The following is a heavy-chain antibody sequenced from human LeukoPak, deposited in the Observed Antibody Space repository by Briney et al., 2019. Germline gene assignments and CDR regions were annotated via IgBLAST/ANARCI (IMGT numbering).Heavy chain of an antibody. D-gene: IGHD6-13*01. CDR1: GYTFTSYG. V-gene: IGHV1-18*01. CDR3: AREGAAAGTPVNYYYYGMDV. Sequence: GASVKVSCKASGYTFTSYGISWVRQAPGQGLEWMGWISAYNGNTNYAQKLQGRVTMTTDTSTSTAYMELRSLRSDDTAVYYCAREGAAAGTPVNYYYYGMDVWGQGTTVTVSS. J-gene: IGHJ6*02. CDR2: ISAYNGNT.